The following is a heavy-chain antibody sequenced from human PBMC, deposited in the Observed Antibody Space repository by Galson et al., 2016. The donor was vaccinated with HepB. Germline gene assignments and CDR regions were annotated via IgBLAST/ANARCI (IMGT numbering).Heavy chain of an antibody. D-gene: IGHD6-25*01. CDR2: IYYTGSP. Sequence: ETLSLTCTVSGGSISSSRYYWGWIRQPPGKGLEWIGSIYYTGSPYYNPSLKSRVTISIDTSKNQFSLKLTSVTAADTAVYYRAAPLITARGAFDIWGQGTMVTVSS. J-gene: IGHJ3*02. CDR3: AAPLITARGAFDI. V-gene: IGHV4-39*01. CDR1: GGSISSSRYY.